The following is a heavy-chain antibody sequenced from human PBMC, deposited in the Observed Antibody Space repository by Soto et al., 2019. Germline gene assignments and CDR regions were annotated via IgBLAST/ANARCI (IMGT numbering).Heavy chain of an antibody. Sequence: ASVKVSCKASGYTFTSYYMHWVRQAPGQGLEWMGIINPSGGSTSYAQKFQGRVTMTRDTSTSTVYMELSSPRSEDTAVYYCASRGSGSYYPFDYWGQGTLVTSPQ. CDR3: ASRGSGSYYPFDY. D-gene: IGHD3-10*01. CDR2: INPSGGST. V-gene: IGHV1-46*03. J-gene: IGHJ4*02. CDR1: GYTFTSYY.